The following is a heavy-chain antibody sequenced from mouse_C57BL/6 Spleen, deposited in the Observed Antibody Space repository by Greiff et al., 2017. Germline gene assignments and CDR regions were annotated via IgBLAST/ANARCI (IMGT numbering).Heavy chain of an antibody. J-gene: IGHJ3*01. CDR1: GFTFSSYG. CDR2: ISSGGSYT. Sequence: DVKLVESGGDLVKPGGSLKLSCAASGFTFSSYGMSWVRQTPDKRLEWVATISSGGSYTYYPDSVKGRFTISRDNAKNTLYLQMSSLKSEDTAMYYCARSYDYDGAWFAYWGQGTLVTVSA. V-gene: IGHV5-6*02. CDR3: ARSYDYDGAWFAY. D-gene: IGHD2-4*01.